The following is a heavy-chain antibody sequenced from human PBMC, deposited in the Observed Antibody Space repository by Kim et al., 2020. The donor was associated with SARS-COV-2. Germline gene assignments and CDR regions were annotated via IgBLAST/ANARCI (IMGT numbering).Heavy chain of an antibody. D-gene: IGHD5-12*01. Sequence: ASVKVSCKASGYTFTGYYMHWVRQAPGQGLEWMGWINPNSGGTNYAQKFQGRVTMTRDTSISTAYMELSRLRSDDTAVYYCARSSSGYDYVFDYWGQGTLVTVSS. CDR2: INPNSGGT. CDR3: ARSSSGYDYVFDY. V-gene: IGHV1-2*02. CDR1: GYTFTGYY. J-gene: IGHJ4*02.